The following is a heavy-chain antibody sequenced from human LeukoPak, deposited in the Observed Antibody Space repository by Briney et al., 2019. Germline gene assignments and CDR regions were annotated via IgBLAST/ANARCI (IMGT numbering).Heavy chain of an antibody. D-gene: IGHD2-2*02. V-gene: IGHV1-69*05. CDR3: ARVRDCSSTSCYTANYYYYYMDV. J-gene: IGHJ6*03. Sequence: SVKVSCKASGGTFSSYAISWVRQAPGQGLEWMGGIIPIFGTANYAQKFQGRVTITTDESTSTAYMELSSLRSEDTAVYYCARVRDCSSTSCYTANYYYYYMDVWGKGTTVTVSS. CDR2: IIPIFGTA. CDR1: GGTFSSYA.